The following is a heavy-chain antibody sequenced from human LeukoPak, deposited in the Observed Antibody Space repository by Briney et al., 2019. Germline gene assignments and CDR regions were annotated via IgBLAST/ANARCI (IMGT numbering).Heavy chain of an antibody. J-gene: IGHJ3*02. V-gene: IGHV3-23*01. Sequence: GGSLRLSCAASGFTFSSYAMSWVRQAPGKGLEWVSAISGSGGSTYHADSVKGRFTISRDNSKNTLYLQMNSLRAEDTAVYYCAKGYDILTGYSPSAFDIWGQGTMVTVSS. CDR2: ISGSGGST. D-gene: IGHD3-9*01. CDR3: AKGYDILTGYSPSAFDI. CDR1: GFTFSSYA.